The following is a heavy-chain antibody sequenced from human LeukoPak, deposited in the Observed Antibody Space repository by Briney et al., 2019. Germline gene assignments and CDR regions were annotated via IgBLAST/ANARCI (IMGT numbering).Heavy chain of an antibody. CDR3: ARHFSQLLWFGESMDV. CDR2: INHSGST. CDR1: GGSFSGYY. D-gene: IGHD3-10*01. V-gene: IGHV4-34*01. Sequence: PSETLSPTCAVYGGSFSGYYWSWIRQPPGKGLEWIGEINHSGSTNYNPSLKSRVTISVDTSKNQFSLKLSSVTAADTAVYYCARHFSQLLWFGESMDVWGKGTTVTISS. J-gene: IGHJ6*03.